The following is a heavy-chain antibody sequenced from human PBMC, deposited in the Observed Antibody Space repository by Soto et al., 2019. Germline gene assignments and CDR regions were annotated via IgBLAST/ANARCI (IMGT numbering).Heavy chain of an antibody. D-gene: IGHD3-16*01. CDR1: GGSISVHY. CDR2: IYYSGST. V-gene: IGHV4-59*08. Sequence: QVQLQESGPGLVKPSETLSLNCSVSGGSISVHYWSWVRQTPGKGLEWIGYIYYSGSTNYNPSLKSRVTISVDTSKNHFSLRLTSVTAADTAVYYCARGPYYDLIWNYYYMDVWGKGTTVTVSS. J-gene: IGHJ6*03. CDR3: ARGPYYDLIWNYYYMDV.